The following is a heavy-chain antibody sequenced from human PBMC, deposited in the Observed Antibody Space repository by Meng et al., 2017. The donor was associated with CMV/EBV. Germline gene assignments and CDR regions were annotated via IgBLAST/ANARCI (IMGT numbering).Heavy chain of an antibody. CDR3: ARVAIASGISDPDFDY. CDR1: GYTFTGYY. V-gene: IGHV1-2*02. D-gene: IGHD1-26*01. CDR2: INPNSGGT. J-gene: IGHJ4*02. Sequence: ASVKVSCKASGYTFTGYYMHWVRQAPGQGLEWMGWINPNSGGTNYAQKFQGRVTMTRDTSISTAYMELSRLRSDDTAVYYCARVAIASGISDPDFDYWGQGTLVTVSS.